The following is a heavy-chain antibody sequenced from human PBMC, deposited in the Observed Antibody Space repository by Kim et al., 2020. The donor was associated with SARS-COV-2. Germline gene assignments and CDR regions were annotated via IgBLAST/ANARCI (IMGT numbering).Heavy chain of an antibody. J-gene: IGHJ4*02. V-gene: IGHV3-30*03. D-gene: IGHD5-18*01. Sequence: GGSLRLSCAASGFTFSNYGMHWVRQAPGKGLEWVADISYDGSNKYYADSVKGRFSISRDNSKNTLYLQMSSLRAEDTAVYYCASTGGYSYDYGSSGYWGQGTLVTVSS. CDR2: ISYDGSNK. CDR3: ASTGGYSYDYGSSGY. CDR1: GFTFSNYG.